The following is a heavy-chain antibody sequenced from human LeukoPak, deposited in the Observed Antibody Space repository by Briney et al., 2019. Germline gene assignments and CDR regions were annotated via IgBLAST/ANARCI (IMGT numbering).Heavy chain of an antibody. Sequence: GGSLRLSCSASGFTFSSSAMYWVRQAPGKGLEYVSAFSSDGSSTFYADSVKGRFTISRDNSKNMLYLQMSSLRADDTAVYYCVKTLKYYGSGRGLFDSWGRGTLVTVSS. CDR1: GFTFSSSA. J-gene: IGHJ4*02. CDR3: VKTLKYYGSGRGLFDS. V-gene: IGHV3-64D*06. D-gene: IGHD3-10*01. CDR2: FSSDGSST.